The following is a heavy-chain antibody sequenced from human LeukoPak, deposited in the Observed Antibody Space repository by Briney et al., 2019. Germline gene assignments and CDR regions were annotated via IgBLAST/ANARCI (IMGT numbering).Heavy chain of an antibody. CDR2: INHSGST. CDR3: ARGRDPY. CDR1: GGSFSGYY. D-gene: IGHD5-24*01. V-gene: IGHV4-34*01. J-gene: IGHJ4*02. Sequence: PETLSLTCAVYGGSFSGYYWTWIRQPPGRGLEWIGEINHSGSTNYNPSLKGRVTISVDTSKSQFSLKLNSVTAADTAMYYCARGRDPYWGQGTLVTVSS.